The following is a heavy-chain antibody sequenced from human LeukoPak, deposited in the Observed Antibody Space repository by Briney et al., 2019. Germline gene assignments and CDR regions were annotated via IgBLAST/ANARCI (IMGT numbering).Heavy chain of an antibody. D-gene: IGHD5-18*01. CDR1: GFTFSSYA. CDR3: ARDWRGYSYGRTEGAFDI. CDR2: ISGSGGST. J-gene: IGHJ3*02. V-gene: IGHV3-23*01. Sequence: GGSLRLSCAASGFTFSSYAMSWVRQAPGKGLEWVSGISGSGGSTYYADSVKGRFTISRDNSKNTLYLQMNSLRAEDTAVYYCARDWRGYSYGRTEGAFDIWGQGTMVTVSS.